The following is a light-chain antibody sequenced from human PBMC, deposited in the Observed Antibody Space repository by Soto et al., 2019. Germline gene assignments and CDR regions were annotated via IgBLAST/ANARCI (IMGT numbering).Light chain of an antibody. J-gene: IGKJ1*01. CDR2: GAS. Sequence: EIVLTQSPGTLSLSPGERATLSCRASQSVSSSYLAWYQQKPGQAPRLLIYGASSRATGIPDRFSGSGSGTEFTLTISRLEPEDFAMYYCQHYGSSPPTFGHGTKVEIK. V-gene: IGKV3-20*01. CDR1: QSVSSSY. CDR3: QHYGSSPPT.